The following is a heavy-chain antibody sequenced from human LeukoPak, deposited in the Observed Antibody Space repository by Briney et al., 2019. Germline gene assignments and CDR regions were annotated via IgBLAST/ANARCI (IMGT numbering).Heavy chain of an antibody. D-gene: IGHD3-10*01. Sequence: SETLSLTCTVSGGSISNYYWNWIRQPPGKGLEWIGEINHSGSTNYNPSLKSRVTISVDTSKNQFSLKLSSVTAADTAVYYCARLISITMVRGVLYYFDYWGQGTLVTVSS. CDR1: GGSISNYY. CDR3: ARLISITMVRGVLYYFDY. J-gene: IGHJ4*02. CDR2: INHSGST. V-gene: IGHV4-34*01.